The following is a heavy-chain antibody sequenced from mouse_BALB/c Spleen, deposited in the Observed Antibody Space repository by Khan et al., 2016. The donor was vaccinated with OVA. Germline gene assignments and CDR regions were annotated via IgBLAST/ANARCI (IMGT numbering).Heavy chain of an antibody. Sequence: VQLVESGPELKKPGETVQISCKASGFTFTNYGMNWVRQAPGKGLKWMGWINTYTGEPTFTDDFKGRFAFSLETSASTAYLQINSLKNEDTATYFCARVGYNGTMDFWVQGTSVTVSS. V-gene: IGHV9-3-1*01. CDR2: INTYTGEP. CDR1: GFTFTNYG. J-gene: IGHJ4*01. CDR3: ARVGYNGTMDF. D-gene: IGHD2-14*01.